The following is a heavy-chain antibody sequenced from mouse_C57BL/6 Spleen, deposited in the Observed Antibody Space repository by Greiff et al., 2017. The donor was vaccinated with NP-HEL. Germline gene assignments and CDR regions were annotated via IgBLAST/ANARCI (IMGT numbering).Heavy chain of an antibody. Sequence: VQLQQPGAELVRPGTSVKLSCKASGYTFTSYWMHWVKQRPGQGLEWIGVIDPSDSYTNYNQKFKGKATLTVDTSSSTAYMQLSSLTSEDSAVYYCARRDWENAMDYWGQGTSVTVSS. V-gene: IGHV1-59*01. J-gene: IGHJ4*01. CDR2: IDPSDSYT. CDR1: GYTFTSYW. D-gene: IGHD4-1*01. CDR3: ARRDWENAMDY.